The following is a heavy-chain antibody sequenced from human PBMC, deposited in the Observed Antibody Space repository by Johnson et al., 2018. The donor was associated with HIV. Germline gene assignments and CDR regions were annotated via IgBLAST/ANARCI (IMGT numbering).Heavy chain of an antibody. J-gene: IGHJ3*02. CDR1: GFTFSDYY. V-gene: IGHV3-11*04. CDR2: ISSSGNTI. CDR3: ARSGAGSIAARGDAFDI. D-gene: IGHD6-6*01. Sequence: VQLVESGGGVVQPGGSLRLPCAASGFTFSDYYMSWIRQAPGKGLELVSYISSSGNTIYYADSVKGRFTISRDNAKNSLYLQMNSLRAEDTDVDYCARSGAGSIAARGDAFDIWGQGTMVTVSS.